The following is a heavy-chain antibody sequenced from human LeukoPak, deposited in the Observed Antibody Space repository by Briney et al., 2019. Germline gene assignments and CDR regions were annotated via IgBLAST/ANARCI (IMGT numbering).Heavy chain of an antibody. J-gene: IGHJ4*02. D-gene: IGHD2-2*01. CDR3: ARGHRYCSSTSCLLGRDY. CDR2: INHSGST. V-gene: IGHV4-34*01. CDR1: GGSFSGYY. Sequence: SETLSLTCAVYGGSFSGYYWSWIRQPPGKGLEWIGEINHSGSTNYNPSLKSRVTISVDTSKNHFSLKLSSVTAAATAVYYCARGHRYCSSTSCLLGRDYWGQGTLVTVSS.